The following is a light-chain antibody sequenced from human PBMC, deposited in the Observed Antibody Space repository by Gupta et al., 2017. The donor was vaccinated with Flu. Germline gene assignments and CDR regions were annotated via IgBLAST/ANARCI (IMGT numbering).Light chain of an antibody. V-gene: IGKV3-20*01. CDR2: GAS. CDR1: QYVRDNY. CDR3: QQESDFFYT. Sequence: GTLSLSPGERATLSCRASQYVRDNYLAWYQQKPGQAPRLLMYGASTRATDIPDRFSGSGSGTDFTLTISRLEPEDFAVYYCQQESDFFYTFGQGTKLAIK. J-gene: IGKJ2*01.